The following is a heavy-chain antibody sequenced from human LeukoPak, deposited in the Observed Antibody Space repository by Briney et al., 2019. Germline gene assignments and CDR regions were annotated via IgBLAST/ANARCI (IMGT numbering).Heavy chain of an antibody. CDR3: ARRGPSNGRDNWFDP. D-gene: IGHD6-19*01. Sequence: GESLKISCKGSGYSFPNYWIGWVRQMPGKGLEWMGIIYPGDSDTRYSPSFQGQVTISADKSISTAYLQWSSLKASDTAMYYCARRGPSNGRDNWFDPWGQGTLVTVSS. J-gene: IGHJ5*02. CDR2: IYPGDSDT. V-gene: IGHV5-51*01. CDR1: GYSFPNYW.